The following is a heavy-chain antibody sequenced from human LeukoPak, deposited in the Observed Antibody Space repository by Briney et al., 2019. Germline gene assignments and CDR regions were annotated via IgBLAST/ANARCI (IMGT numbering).Heavy chain of an antibody. V-gene: IGHV3-23*01. Sequence: PGGSLRLSCAASGFTFSSYGMSWVRQAPGKGLEWVSAISGSGGSTYYADSVKGRFTISRDNSKNTLYLQMNSLRAEDTAVYYCAKPHAALYGSGWYFFGDAFDIWGQGTMVTVSS. D-gene: IGHD6-19*01. CDR1: GFTFSSYG. J-gene: IGHJ3*02. CDR3: AKPHAALYGSGWYFFGDAFDI. CDR2: ISGSGGST.